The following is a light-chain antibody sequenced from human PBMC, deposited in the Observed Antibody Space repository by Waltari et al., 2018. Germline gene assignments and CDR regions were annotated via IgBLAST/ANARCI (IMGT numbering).Light chain of an antibody. J-gene: IGKJ2*03. Sequence: DIQMTQSSSSLSASVGDTVTITCRASQGINTWLAWYQQKPGKAPKLLIYGASSLQSGVPSRFSGSASGTDYTLTISSLQPEDFATYYCHQGYITPHSFGQGTKVESK. CDR1: QGINTW. CDR2: GAS. V-gene: IGKV1-12*01. CDR3: HQGYITPHS.